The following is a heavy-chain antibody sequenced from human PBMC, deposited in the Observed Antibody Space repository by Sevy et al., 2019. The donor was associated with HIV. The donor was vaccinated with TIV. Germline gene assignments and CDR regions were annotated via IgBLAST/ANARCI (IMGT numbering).Heavy chain of an antibody. Sequence: GGSLRLSCAASGFTFSKYSMSWVRQPPGKGLEWVSILSFGGGETNYADSGKGRFTISSDNSKSSVYLQMNKLRPEDTALYYCGREGCIKHYDYWGQGTLVTVSS. J-gene: IGHJ4*02. CDR2: LSFGGGET. CDR1: GFTFSKYS. V-gene: IGHV3-23*01. CDR3: GREGCIKHYDY. D-gene: IGHD2-8*01.